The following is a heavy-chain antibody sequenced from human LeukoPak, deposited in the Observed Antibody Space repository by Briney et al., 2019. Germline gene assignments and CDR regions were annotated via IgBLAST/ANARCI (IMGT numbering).Heavy chain of an antibody. CDR2: TSYDGSNK. Sequence: GGSLRLSCAASGFTFSSYGMHWVRQAPGKGLEWVAVTSYDGSNKYYADSVKGRFTISRDNSKNTLYLQMNSLRAEDTAVYYCAKDSDPYCSSTSCYRAFYYYYGMDVWGQGTTVTVSS. CDR1: GFTFSSYG. D-gene: IGHD2-2*02. V-gene: IGHV3-30*18. CDR3: AKDSDPYCSSTSCYRAFYYYYGMDV. J-gene: IGHJ6*02.